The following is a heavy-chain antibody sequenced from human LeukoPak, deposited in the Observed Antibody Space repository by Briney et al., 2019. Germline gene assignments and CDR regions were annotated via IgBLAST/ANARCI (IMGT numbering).Heavy chain of an antibody. V-gene: IGHV4-59*01. Sequence: PGGTLRLSCAASGFTFSSYGMSWIRQPPGKGLEWIGYIYYSGSTNYNPSLKSRVTISVDTSKNQFSLKLSSVTAADTAVYYCARSLMVRGVYYYYYMDVWGKGTTVTVSS. CDR1: GFTFSSYG. CDR3: ARSLMVRGVYYYYYMDV. CDR2: IYYSGST. J-gene: IGHJ6*03. D-gene: IGHD3-10*01.